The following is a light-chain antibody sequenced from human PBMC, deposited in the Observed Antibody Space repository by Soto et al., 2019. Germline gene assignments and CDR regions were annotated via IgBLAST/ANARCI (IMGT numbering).Light chain of an antibody. J-gene: IGLJ2*01. Sequence: QSVLTQSPSASASLGASVKLTCTLSSGHSSYAIAWHQQQPEKGPRYLMKLNSDGSHSKGDGIPDRFSGSSSGAERYLTISSLQSEDEADYYCQTWGTGPVVFGGGTNLTVL. CDR1: SGHSSYA. V-gene: IGLV4-69*01. CDR3: QTWGTGPVV. CDR2: LNSDGSH.